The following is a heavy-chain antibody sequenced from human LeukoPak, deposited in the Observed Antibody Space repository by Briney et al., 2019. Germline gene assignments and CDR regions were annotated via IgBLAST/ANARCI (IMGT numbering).Heavy chain of an antibody. J-gene: IGHJ4*02. CDR1: GYTFTSYG. Sequence: GASVKVSCKASGYTFTSYGISWVRQAPGQGLEWMGWISAYNGNTNYAQKLQGRVTMTTDTSTSTAYMELRSLRSDDTAVYYCARCSAGGDDSPLHDYGDYEGIDHDYWGQGTLVTVSS. CDR3: ARCSAGGDDSPLHDYGDYEGIDHDY. D-gene: IGHD4-17*01. CDR2: ISAYNGNT. V-gene: IGHV1-18*01.